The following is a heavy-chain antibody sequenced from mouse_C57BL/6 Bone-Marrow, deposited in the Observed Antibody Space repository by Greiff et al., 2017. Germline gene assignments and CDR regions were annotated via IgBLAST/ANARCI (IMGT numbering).Heavy chain of an antibody. D-gene: IGHD4-1*01. V-gene: IGHV5-4*03. Sequence: EVMLVESGGGLVKPGGSLKLSCAASGFTFSSYAMSWVRQTPEKRLEWVATISDGGSYTYYPDNVKGRFTISRDNAKNNLYLQMSHLKSEDTAMYYCAILNWDYAMDYWGQGTSVTVSS. CDR1: GFTFSSYA. CDR3: AILNWDYAMDY. J-gene: IGHJ4*01. CDR2: ISDGGSYT.